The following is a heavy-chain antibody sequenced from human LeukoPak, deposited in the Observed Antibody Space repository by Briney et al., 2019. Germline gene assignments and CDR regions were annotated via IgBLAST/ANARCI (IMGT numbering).Heavy chain of an antibody. CDR1: GGSISSGGYS. D-gene: IGHD5-18*01. V-gene: IGHV4-30-2*01. CDR2: IYHSGST. J-gene: IGHJ4*02. CDR3: ARGGGYSYGFDY. Sequence: PSQTLSLTCAVFGGSISSGGYSWSWIRQPPGKGLEWIGYIYHSGSTYYNPSLKSRVTISVDRSKNQFSLKLSSVTAADTAVYYCARGGGYSYGFDYWGQGTLVTVSS.